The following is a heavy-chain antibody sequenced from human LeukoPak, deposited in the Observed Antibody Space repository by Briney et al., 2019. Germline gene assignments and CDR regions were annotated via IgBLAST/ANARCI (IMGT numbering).Heavy chain of an antibody. V-gene: IGHV1-46*01. CDR2: INPSGGST. D-gene: IGHD6-13*01. Sequence: GASVKVSCKASGYSFTGYYMHWVRQAPGQGLEWMGWINPSGGSTSYAQKFQGRVTMTRDMSTSTVYMELSSLRSEDTAVYYCARGLVISSSWYVLLYWGQGTLVTVSS. J-gene: IGHJ4*02. CDR3: ARGLVISSSWYVLLY. CDR1: GYSFTGYY.